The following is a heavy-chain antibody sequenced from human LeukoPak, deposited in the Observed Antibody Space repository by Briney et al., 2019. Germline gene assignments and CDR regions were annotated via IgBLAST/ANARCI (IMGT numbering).Heavy chain of an antibody. CDR3: AKEYSGYDNFDY. V-gene: IGHV3-11*01. D-gene: IGHD5-12*01. J-gene: IGHJ4*02. Sequence: SVKGRFTISRDNAKNSLYLQMNSLRAEDTAVYYCAKEYSGYDNFDYWGQGTLVTVSS.